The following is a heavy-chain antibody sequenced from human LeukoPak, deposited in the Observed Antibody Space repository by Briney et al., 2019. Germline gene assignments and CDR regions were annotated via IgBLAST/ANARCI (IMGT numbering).Heavy chain of an antibody. CDR1: GYTFSAYY. CDR2: INPNSGDT. CDR3: ARVNRALDY. J-gene: IGHJ4*02. Sequence: VKVSCKASGYTFSAYYIHWVRQAPGQGLEWMGWINPNSGDTNSAQKFQGRVTMTRDTSISTVYMEVSSLISDDTAVYYCARVNRALDYWGQGTLVTVSS. V-gene: IGHV1-2*02.